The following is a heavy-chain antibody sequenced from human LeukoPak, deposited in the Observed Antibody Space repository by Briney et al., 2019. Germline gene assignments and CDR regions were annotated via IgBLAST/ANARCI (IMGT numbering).Heavy chain of an antibody. CDR2: ISVSGFTI. J-gene: IGHJ4*02. D-gene: IGHD1-26*01. V-gene: IGHV3-11*01. CDR3: AKDAAWELLLDY. Sequence: GGSLRLSCAASGFTFSDYYMSWVRQAPGKGLEWVSYISVSGFTIYYADSVKGRFTISRDNGENSLYLEVNSLRAEDTAVYYCAKDAAWELLLDYWGQGTLVTVSS. CDR1: GFTFSDYY.